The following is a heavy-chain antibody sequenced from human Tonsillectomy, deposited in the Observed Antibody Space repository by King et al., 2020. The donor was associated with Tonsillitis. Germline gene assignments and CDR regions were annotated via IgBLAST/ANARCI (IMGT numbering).Heavy chain of an antibody. CDR2: ISSSGSTI. J-gene: IGHJ4*02. CDR1: GFTFSDYY. V-gene: IGHV3-11*01. CDR3: ARGRFCSSTSCYTRFLVNY. D-gene: IGHD2-2*02. Sequence: VQLVESGGGLVKPGGSLRLSCAASGFTFSDYYMSWIRQAPGQGRELVLYISSSGSTIYSADSVMGRFTIARDNANNSLYRQMNSLRAEDTAVYYCARGRFCSSTSCYTRFLVNYWGQGTLVTVSS.